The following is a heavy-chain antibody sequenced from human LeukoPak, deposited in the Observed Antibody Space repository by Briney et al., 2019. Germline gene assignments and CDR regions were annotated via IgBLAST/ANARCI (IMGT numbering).Heavy chain of an antibody. CDR3: AKHPYCSGGSCYGISSDY. CDR2: ISGSGGST. J-gene: IGHJ4*02. V-gene: IGHV3-23*01. CDR1: GFTFSSYA. Sequence: GGSLRLSCAASGFTFSSYAMSWVRQAPGKGLEWVSAISGSGGSTYYADSVKGRFTISRDNSKNTLYLQMNSLRAEDTAVYYCAKHPYCSGGSCYGISSDYWGQGTLVTVSS. D-gene: IGHD2-15*01.